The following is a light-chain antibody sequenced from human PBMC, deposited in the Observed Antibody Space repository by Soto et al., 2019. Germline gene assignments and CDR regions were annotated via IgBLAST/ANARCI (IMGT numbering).Light chain of an antibody. V-gene: IGKV3-15*01. CDR3: QQYKNWPPIT. CDR1: QSVSSD. CDR2: AAS. J-gene: IGKJ5*01. Sequence: EIVMTQSPATLSVSPGDRSTLSCSASQSVSSDLAWYQQKPGQAPRLLIYAASTRATGIAARFSGSGFGTEFTLTISSLQSEDFAVYYCQQYKNWPPITFGQGTRLEIK.